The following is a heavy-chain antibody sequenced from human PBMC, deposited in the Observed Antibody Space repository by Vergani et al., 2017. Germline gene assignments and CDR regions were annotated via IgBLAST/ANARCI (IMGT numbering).Heavy chain of an antibody. Sequence: QVQLQESGPGLVKPSETLSLTCAVSGYSISSGYYWGWIRQPPGKGREWIGSIYHSGSTYYNPSLKSRVTISVDTSKNQFSLKLSSVTAADTAVYYCARNSGYDSVIYFDYWGQGTLVTVSS. CDR2: IYHSGST. V-gene: IGHV4-38-2*01. CDR1: GYSISSGYY. D-gene: IGHD5-12*01. J-gene: IGHJ4*02. CDR3: ARNSGYDSVIYFDY.